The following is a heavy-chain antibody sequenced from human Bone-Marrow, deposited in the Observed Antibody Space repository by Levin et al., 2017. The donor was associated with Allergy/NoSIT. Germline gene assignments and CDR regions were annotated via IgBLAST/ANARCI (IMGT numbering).Heavy chain of an antibody. Sequence: KRGESLKISCQVSGYKFINYWIGWVRQKPGKGLEWMGVIYGGDSDTRYSPSLQGHVTMSVDKSASIAYLEWSSLRASDTAMYYCARPAAPGHDWSGYPPDAFDLWGHGTMVTVSS. J-gene: IGHJ3*01. CDR1: GYKFINYW. V-gene: IGHV5-51*01. CDR3: ARPAAPGHDWSGYPPDAFDL. D-gene: IGHD3-3*01. CDR2: IYGGDSDT.